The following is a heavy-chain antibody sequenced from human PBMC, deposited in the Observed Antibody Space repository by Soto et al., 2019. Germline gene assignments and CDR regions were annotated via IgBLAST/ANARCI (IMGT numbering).Heavy chain of an antibody. J-gene: IGHJ4*02. Sequence: SETLSLTCAVYGESFSGYYWSWIRQPPGKGLEWIGEINHSGSTNYNPSLKSRVTISVDTSKNQFSLKLSSVTAADTAVYYCARGSTLTYYYDSSGSDYWGQGTLVTVSS. D-gene: IGHD3-22*01. CDR3: ARGSTLTYYYDSSGSDY. CDR1: GESFSGYY. V-gene: IGHV4-34*01. CDR2: INHSGST.